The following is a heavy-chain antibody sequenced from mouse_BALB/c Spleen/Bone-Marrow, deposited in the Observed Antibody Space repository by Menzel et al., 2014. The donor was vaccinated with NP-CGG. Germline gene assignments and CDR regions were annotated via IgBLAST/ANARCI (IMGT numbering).Heavy chain of an antibody. J-gene: IGHJ3*01. CDR1: GFTFSDFY. Sequence: EVNVVESGGGLVQPGDSLRLSCATSGFTFSDFYMEWVRQPPGKRLEWIAASRNKAKHYTTEYSASVKGRFIVSRDTSQSILYLQMSALRAEDTAIYYCARDVGYGNYFVYWGQGTLVTVSA. CDR2: SRNKAKHYTT. CDR3: ARDVGYGNYFVY. D-gene: IGHD2-10*02. V-gene: IGHV7-1*02.